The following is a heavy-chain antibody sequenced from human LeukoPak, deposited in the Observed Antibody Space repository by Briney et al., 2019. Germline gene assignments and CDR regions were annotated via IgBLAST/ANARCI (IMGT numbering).Heavy chain of an antibody. J-gene: IGHJ4*02. Sequence: GASVKVSCKASGYTFTSYYMHWVRQAPGQGLEWMGIINPSGGSTSYAQKFQGRVTMTRDMSTSTVYMELSSLRSEDTAVYYCARGGLTLEEYAAARMPDDYWGQGTLVTVSS. V-gene: IGHV1-46*01. CDR1: GYTFTSYY. D-gene: IGHD6-13*01. CDR2: INPSGGST. CDR3: ARGGLTLEEYAAARMPDDY.